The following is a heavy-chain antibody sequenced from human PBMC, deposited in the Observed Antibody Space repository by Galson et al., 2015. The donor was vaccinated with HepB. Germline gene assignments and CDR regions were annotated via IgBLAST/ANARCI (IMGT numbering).Heavy chain of an antibody. CDR3: ARGGVYGSRNWFDP. D-gene: IGHD2-8*01. CDR2: ISYDGSNK. J-gene: IGHJ5*02. Sequence: SLRLSCAASGFTFSSYAMHWVRQAPGKGLEWVAVISYDGSNKYYADSVKGRFTISRDNSKNTLYLQMNSLRAEDTAVYYCARGGVYGSRNWFDPWGQGTLVTVSS. CDR1: GFTFSSYA. V-gene: IGHV3-30-3*01.